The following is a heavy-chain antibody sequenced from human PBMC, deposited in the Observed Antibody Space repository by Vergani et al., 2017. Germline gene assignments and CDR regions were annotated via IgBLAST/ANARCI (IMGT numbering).Heavy chain of an antibody. CDR2: IYYSGST. CDR1: GGSISSGGYY. J-gene: IGHJ5*02. V-gene: IGHV4-61*08. D-gene: IGHD2-2*01. Sequence: QLQLQESGSGLVKPSQTLSLTCAVSGGSISSGGYYWSWIRQPPGKGLEWIGYIYYSGSTNYNPSLKSRVTISVDTSKNQFSLKLSSVTAADTAVYYCARGSLNLYCSSTSCYNWFDPWGQGTLVTVSS. CDR3: ARGSLNLYCSSTSCYNWFDP.